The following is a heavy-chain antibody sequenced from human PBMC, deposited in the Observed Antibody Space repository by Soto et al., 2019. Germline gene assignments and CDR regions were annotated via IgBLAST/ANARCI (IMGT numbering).Heavy chain of an antibody. Sequence: GGSLRLSCAASGFTFSSYAMSWVRQAPGKGLDWVSAISGSGGSTYYADSVKGRFTISRDNSKNTLYLQMNSLRAEDTAVYYCAKGTAARPPYYYYYYGMDVWGQGTTVTVSS. D-gene: IGHD6-6*01. CDR2: ISGSGGST. V-gene: IGHV3-23*01. CDR1: GFTFSSYA. J-gene: IGHJ6*02. CDR3: AKGTAARPPYYYYYYGMDV.